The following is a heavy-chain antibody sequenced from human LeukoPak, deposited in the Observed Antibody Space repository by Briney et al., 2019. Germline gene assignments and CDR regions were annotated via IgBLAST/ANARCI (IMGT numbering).Heavy chain of an antibody. CDR1: GGTFSSYA. V-gene: IGHV1-69*13. J-gene: IGHJ4*02. CDR3: ARLSDTGMVSDY. CDR2: IIPIFGTA. D-gene: IGHD5-18*01. Sequence: SVKVSCKASGGTFSSYAISWVRQAPGQGLEWMGGIIPIFGTANYAQKFQGRVTITADESTSTAYMELSSLRSEGTAVYYCARLSDTGMVSDYWGQGTLVTVSS.